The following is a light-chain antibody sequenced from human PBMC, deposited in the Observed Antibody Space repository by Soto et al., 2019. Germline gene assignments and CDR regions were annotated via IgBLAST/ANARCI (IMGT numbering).Light chain of an antibody. Sequence: EIVMTQSPATLSVSPGERATLSCRASQSVSNILAWYQQKPGQGPRLLIYGASTRATGIPARFSGSGSGTEFTLTISSLQSEDFALYYCQQYNNWPPSFGQGTKLEI. V-gene: IGKV3-15*01. CDR1: QSVSNI. J-gene: IGKJ2*01. CDR3: QQYNNWPPS. CDR2: GAS.